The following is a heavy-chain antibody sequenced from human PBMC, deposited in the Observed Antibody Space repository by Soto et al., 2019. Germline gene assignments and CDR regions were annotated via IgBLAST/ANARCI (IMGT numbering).Heavy chain of an antibody. CDR1: GGTFSSYA. D-gene: IGHD2-2*01. CDR2: IIPIFGTA. V-gene: IGHV1-69*06. Sequence: QVQLVQSGAEVKKPGSSVKVSCKASGGTFSSYAISWVRQAPGQGLEWMGGIIPIFGTANYAQKFQGRVTITADKSTSTADMELGRLRSEDTAVYYCARDGGRGPARRYQLYENFYYYYGMDVWGQGTTVTVSS. CDR3: ARDGGRGPARRYQLYENFYYYYGMDV. J-gene: IGHJ6*02.